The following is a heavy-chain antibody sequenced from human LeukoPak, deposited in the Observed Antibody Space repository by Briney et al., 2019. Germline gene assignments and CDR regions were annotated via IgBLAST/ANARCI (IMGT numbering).Heavy chain of an antibody. Sequence: SETLSLTCTVSGGSISSYYRSWIRQPPGKGLEWIGYIYYSGSTNYNPSLKSRVTISVDTSKNQFSLKLSSVTAADTAVYYCARQSIGYCTNGVCYGFDYWGQGTLVTVSS. D-gene: IGHD2-8*01. CDR2: IYYSGST. CDR3: ARQSIGYCTNGVCYGFDY. CDR1: GGSISSYY. V-gene: IGHV4-59*08. J-gene: IGHJ4*02.